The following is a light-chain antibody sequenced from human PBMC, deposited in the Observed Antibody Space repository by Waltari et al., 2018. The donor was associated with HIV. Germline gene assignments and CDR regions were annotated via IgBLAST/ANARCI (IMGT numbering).Light chain of an antibody. J-gene: IGLJ2*01. CDR2: EVS. V-gene: IGLV2-23*02. CDR1: SSDVGGYNL. CDR3: CAYAGSTTYVI. Sequence: QSALTQPASVSGSPGQSITISCTGTSSDVGGYNLVSWYQHHPGKAPKLMIYEVSMRPSGVSNRFSGSKSGNTASLTISGLQAEDEADYYCCAYAGSTTYVIFGGGTKLTVL.